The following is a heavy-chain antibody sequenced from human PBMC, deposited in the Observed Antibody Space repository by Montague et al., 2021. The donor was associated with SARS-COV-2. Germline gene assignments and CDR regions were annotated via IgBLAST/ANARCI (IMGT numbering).Heavy chain of an antibody. CDR3: ARDADPLKWLRLFGAYFDY. J-gene: IGHJ4*02. CDR2: ISISISYL. D-gene: IGHD5-12*01. CDR1: VFTVSSYS. Sequence: SLRLSCAASVFTVSSYSINQVRQAPFKVLDWVSSISISISYLYYXYSXQVLFTISRYNSKNSLYLQLNIMRAEDTAVYSCARDADPLKWLRLFGAYFDYWGQGTLVTVSS. V-gene: IGHV3-21*01.